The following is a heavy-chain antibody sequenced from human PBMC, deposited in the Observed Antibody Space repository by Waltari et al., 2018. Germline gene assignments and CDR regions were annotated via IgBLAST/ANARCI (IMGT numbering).Heavy chain of an antibody. CDR1: GGTFSSYS. CDR2: IIQIFGTA. Sequence: QVQLVQSGAEVKKPGSSVKVSYKASGGTFSSYSISWVRQAPGQGLEWMGGIIQIFGTANYAQKFQGRVTITTDESKSTAYMELRSLGSEDTAVDYCARDKVDYDSSGYYNYYYGMDVWGQGTTVTVSS. CDR3: ARDKVDYDSSGYYNYYYGMDV. D-gene: IGHD3-22*01. V-gene: IGHV1-69*05. J-gene: IGHJ6*02.